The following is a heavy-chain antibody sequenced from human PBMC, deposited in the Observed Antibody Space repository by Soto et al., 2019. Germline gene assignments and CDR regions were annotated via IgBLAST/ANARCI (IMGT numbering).Heavy chain of an antibody. CDR1: GYSISSSNW. CDR2: IYYSGTT. CDR3: ARREIQGPIDY. J-gene: IGHJ4*02. Sequence: QVQLQESGPGLVKPSDTLSLTCAVSGYSISSSNWWGWIRQPPGKGLEWIGYIYYSGTTYYNPSLKSPGPMSVDTSKNQFSLKLTSVTAVDTAVYYCARREIQGPIDYWGQGTLVTVSS. V-gene: IGHV4-28*01. D-gene: IGHD1-26*01.